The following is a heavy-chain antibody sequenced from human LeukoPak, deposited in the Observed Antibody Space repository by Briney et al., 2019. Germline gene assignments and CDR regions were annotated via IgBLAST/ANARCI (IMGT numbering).Heavy chain of an antibody. CDR3: ASGVVATKFDY. V-gene: IGHV3-7*03. Sequence: PGGSLRLSCAASGFTFSSYWMSWVRQAPGKGLEWVANIKQDGSEKYYVDSVKGRFAISRDNAKNSLYLQMNSLRAEDTAVYYCASGVVATKFDYWGQGTLVTVSS. CDR1: GFTFSSYW. J-gene: IGHJ4*02. D-gene: IGHD5-12*01. CDR2: IKQDGSEK.